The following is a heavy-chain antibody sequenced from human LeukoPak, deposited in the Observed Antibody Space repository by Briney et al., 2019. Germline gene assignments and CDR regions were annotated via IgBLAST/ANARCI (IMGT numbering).Heavy chain of an antibody. CDR1: GFTFSSYA. V-gene: IGHV3-48*02. D-gene: IGHD5-12*01. J-gene: IGHJ4*02. CDR3: ARGPGYGHYFDY. CDR2: ISSNSDTI. Sequence: GGSLRLSCAASGFTFSSYAMSWVRQAPGRGLEWISYISSNSDTIYYAASVKGRFTISRDNAKDSLYLQMNSLRDEDTAVYYCARGPGYGHYFDYWGQGALVTVSS.